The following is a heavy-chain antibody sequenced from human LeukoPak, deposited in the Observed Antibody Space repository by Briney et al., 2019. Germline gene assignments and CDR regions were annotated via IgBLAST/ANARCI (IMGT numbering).Heavy chain of an antibody. Sequence: GGSLRLSCAASGFTFSNYWMHWVRQAPGKGLEWVSYISGTSNTIYYADSVKGRFTISRDNAKNSLYLQVNSLRVEDTAIYYCARDLGSYSSGWYMGFDYWGQGTLVTVSS. CDR2: ISGTSNTI. CDR3: ARDLGSYSSGWYMGFDY. D-gene: IGHD6-19*01. V-gene: IGHV3-48*01. J-gene: IGHJ4*02. CDR1: GFTFSNYW.